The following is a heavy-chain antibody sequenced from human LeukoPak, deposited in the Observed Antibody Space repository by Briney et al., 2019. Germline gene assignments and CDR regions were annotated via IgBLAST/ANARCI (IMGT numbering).Heavy chain of an antibody. D-gene: IGHD6-6*01. V-gene: IGHV4-59*11. CDR1: GGSFSSHY. CDR3: ARDYSSSSGYYYYYYMDV. Sequence: KPSETLSLTCTVSGGSFSSHYWSWIRQPPGKGLEWIGYIYYSGSTNYNPSLKSRVTISVDTSKNQFSLKLSSVTAADPAVYYCARDYSSSSGYYYYYYMDVWGKGTTVTVSS. J-gene: IGHJ6*03. CDR2: IYYSGST.